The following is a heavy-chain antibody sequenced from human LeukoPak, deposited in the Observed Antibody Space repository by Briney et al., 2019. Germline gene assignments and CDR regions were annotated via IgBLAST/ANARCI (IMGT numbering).Heavy chain of an antibody. Sequence: GGSLRLSCAASGFSVSSSYMSWVRQAPGKVLEWVSVIYSGGTTYYADSVEGRFTISRDNSKNTLDLQMNSLRAEDTAVYYCARGTHCSSTSCSVYWGQGTLVTVSS. D-gene: IGHD2-2*01. V-gene: IGHV3-53*01. CDR1: GFSVSSSY. CDR3: ARGTHCSSTSCSVY. J-gene: IGHJ4*02. CDR2: IYSGGTT.